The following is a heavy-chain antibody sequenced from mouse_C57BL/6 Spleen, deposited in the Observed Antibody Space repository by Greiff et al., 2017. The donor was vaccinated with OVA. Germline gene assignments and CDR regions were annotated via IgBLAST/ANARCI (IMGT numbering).Heavy chain of an antibody. CDR1: GYTFTSYW. J-gene: IGHJ4*01. V-gene: IGHV1-61*01. D-gene: IGHD3-2*02. CDR2: IYPSDSET. Sequence: QVQLQQPGAELVRPGSSVKLSCKASGYTFTSYWMDWVKQRPGQGLEWIGNIYPSDSETHYNQQFKDKATLTVDKSSSTAYMQLSSLTSEDSAVYYCARRAAQFYAMDYWGQGTSVTVSS. CDR3: ARRAAQFYAMDY.